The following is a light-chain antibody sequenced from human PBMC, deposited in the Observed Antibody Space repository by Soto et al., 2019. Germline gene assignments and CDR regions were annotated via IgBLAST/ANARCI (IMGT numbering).Light chain of an antibody. Sequence: EIVWTQSPGTLSLSPGQRDTLSCRASLSVSSSYLAWYKQTPGQAPRLLLYGASSRATGIPDRLSGSGSGTDFTLNISRLEPEDCAVYYCQQYGSSPLTFGGGTKVEL. J-gene: IGKJ4*01. CDR2: GAS. CDR1: LSVSSSY. CDR3: QQYGSSPLT. V-gene: IGKV3-20*01.